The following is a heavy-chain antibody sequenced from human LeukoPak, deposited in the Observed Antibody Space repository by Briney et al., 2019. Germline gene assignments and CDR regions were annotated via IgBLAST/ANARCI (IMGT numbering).Heavy chain of an antibody. D-gene: IGHD3-3*01. CDR3: ARDQRFLEWLLLGRIEGQYYYYYLDV. Sequence: GGSLRLSCAASGFTFSSYSMNWVRQAPGKGLEWVSSISSSSSYIYYADSVKGRFTISRDNAKNSLYLQMSSLRAEDTAMYYCARDQRFLEWLLLGRIEGQYYYYYLDVWGKGTTVTVSS. V-gene: IGHV3-21*01. CDR2: ISSSSSYI. CDR1: GFTFSSYS. J-gene: IGHJ6*03.